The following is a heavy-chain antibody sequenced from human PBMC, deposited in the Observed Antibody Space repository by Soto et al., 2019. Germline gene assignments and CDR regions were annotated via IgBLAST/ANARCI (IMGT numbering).Heavy chain of an antibody. CDR3: ARGQFYDFWSGYDLDY. J-gene: IGHJ4*02. Sequence: QVPLVQSGAEMKTPGSSVRVSCKASGGTFGKSVITWVRQAPGQGLEWLGGIIPIFGATHYAQKFQGRVTITADEFTTISYMGLSGLQSEDTAGYYCARGQFYDFWSGYDLDYWRQGTQVIVSS. CDR1: GGTFGKSV. V-gene: IGHV1-69*01. CDR2: IIPIFGAT. D-gene: IGHD3-3*01.